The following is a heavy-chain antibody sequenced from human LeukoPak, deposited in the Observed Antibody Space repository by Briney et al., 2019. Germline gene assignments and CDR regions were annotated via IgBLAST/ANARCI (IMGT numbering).Heavy chain of an antibody. Sequence: GGSLRLSCVASGFTFSRYDISWVRQAPGKGLEWVSYISSSGSTIYYADSVKGRFTISRDNAKNSLYLQMNSLRAEDTAVYYCARERDILTGYVFDYWGQGTLVTVSS. J-gene: IGHJ4*02. CDR3: ARERDILTGYVFDY. D-gene: IGHD3-9*01. CDR1: GFTFSRYD. V-gene: IGHV3-11*01. CDR2: ISSSGSTI.